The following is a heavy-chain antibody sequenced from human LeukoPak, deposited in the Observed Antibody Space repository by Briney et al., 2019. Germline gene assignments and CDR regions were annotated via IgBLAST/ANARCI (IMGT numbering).Heavy chain of an antibody. J-gene: IGHJ4*02. CDR1: GYTFTSYD. V-gene: IGHV1-8*01. Sequence: ASVEVSCKASGYTFTSYDINWVRQATGQGLEWMGWMNPNSGNTGYAQKFQGRVTMTRNTSISTAYMELSSLRSEDTAVYYCATCSGGSCYSRHWGQGTLVTVSS. D-gene: IGHD2-15*01. CDR3: ATCSGGSCYSRH. CDR2: MNPNSGNT.